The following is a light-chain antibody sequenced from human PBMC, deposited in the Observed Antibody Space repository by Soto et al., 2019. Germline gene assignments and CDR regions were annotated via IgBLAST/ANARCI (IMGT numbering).Light chain of an antibody. CDR1: QSVSSN. V-gene: IGKV3-15*01. Sequence: EIVMTQSPATLSVSPGERVTLSCRASQSVSSNLAWYQQKPGQAPRLLIYGASTRATGIPARFSGSGSGTEVTLTISSLQTADVAVYYLQWYNNCRPAYTFGQGTKLELK. CDR2: GAS. CDR3: QWYNNCRPAYT. J-gene: IGKJ2*01.